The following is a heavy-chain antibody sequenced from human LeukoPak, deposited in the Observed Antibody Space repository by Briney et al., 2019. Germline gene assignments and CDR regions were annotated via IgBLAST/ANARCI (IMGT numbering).Heavy chain of an antibody. Sequence: SEALSLTCTVSGASISSYSWSWIRQPAGKTLEWIGRIYSSGSTNYNPSLKSRVTMSADTSKNHFSLKLSSVTAADTAVYYCARDPAPDAFDIWGQGTVVTVSS. CDR3: ARDPAPDAFDI. CDR1: GASISSYS. J-gene: IGHJ3*02. V-gene: IGHV4-4*07. CDR2: IYSSGST.